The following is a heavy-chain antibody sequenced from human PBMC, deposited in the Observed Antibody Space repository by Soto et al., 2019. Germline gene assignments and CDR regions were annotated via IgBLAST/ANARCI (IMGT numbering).Heavy chain of an antibody. CDR1: GGSISSYY. V-gene: IGHV4-59*08. D-gene: IGHD3-3*02. J-gene: IGHJ3*02. CDR2: IYYSGST. CDR3: ARVLGNDAFDI. Sequence: SETLSLTCNVSGGSISSYYWSWIRQPPGKGLEWIGFIYYSGSTDYNPSLKSRASVSIDTSKNQFSLNLTSVTAADTAVYYCARVLGNDAFDIWGQGTMVTVSS.